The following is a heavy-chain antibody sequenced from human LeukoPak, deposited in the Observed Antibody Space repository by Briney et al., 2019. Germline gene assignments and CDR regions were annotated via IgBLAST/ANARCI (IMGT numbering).Heavy chain of an antibody. Sequence: SETLSLTCTVSGGSINSYYWSWIRQPPGKGLEWIGYIYSGGSTSYNPSLKSQVTISVDTSNNQFSLKLNSVTAADTAVYYCARRAVAGAPYFDYWGQGTLVTVSS. CDR3: ARRAVAGAPYFDY. D-gene: IGHD6-19*01. V-gene: IGHV4-59*08. J-gene: IGHJ4*02. CDR2: IYSGGST. CDR1: GGSINSYY.